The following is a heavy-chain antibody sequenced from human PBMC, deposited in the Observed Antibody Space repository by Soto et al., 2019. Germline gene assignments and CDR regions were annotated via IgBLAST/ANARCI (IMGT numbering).Heavy chain of an antibody. CDR1: GFTFGNHG. CDR3: AKEINDSIAVDL. D-gene: IGHD3-22*01. Sequence: QGQLVESGGGVVQPGRSLRLSCGASGFTFGNHGMHWVRQAPGKGLEWVAIISYDGSKTLYLDSVKGRFTISRDNSKNTLYLEMNRLTIEDTTVYYCAKEINDSIAVDLWGQGTLVTVSS. V-gene: IGHV3-30*18. CDR2: ISYDGSKT. J-gene: IGHJ4*02.